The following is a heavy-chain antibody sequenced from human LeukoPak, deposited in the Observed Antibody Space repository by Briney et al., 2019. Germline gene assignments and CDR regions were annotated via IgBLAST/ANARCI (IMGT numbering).Heavy chain of an antibody. J-gene: IGHJ4*02. CDR3: ARVGPRTYDSSGYFDY. Sequence: GGSLRLSCAASGLTFSDYYMSWIRQAPGKGLEWVSYISSSSSYTNYADSVKGRFTISRDKAKNSLYLQMNSLRAEDTAVYYCARVGPRTYDSSGYFDYWGQGTLVTVSS. D-gene: IGHD3-22*01. CDR2: ISSSSSYT. V-gene: IGHV3-11*05. CDR1: GLTFSDYY.